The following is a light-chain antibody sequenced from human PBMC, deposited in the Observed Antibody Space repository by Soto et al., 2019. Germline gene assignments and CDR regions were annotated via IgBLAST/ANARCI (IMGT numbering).Light chain of an antibody. J-gene: IGKJ1*01. CDR1: QSFSSSY. CDR2: GAS. CDR3: HQFASSLT. Sequence: EIVLTQSPGTLSLSPGERATLSCKASQSFSSSYFAWYQQKPGQAPRLLIYGASSRATGIPDRFSGSASGTDFTLTISRLEPEDFAVYFCHQFASSLTFGQGTKVEIK. V-gene: IGKV3-20*01.